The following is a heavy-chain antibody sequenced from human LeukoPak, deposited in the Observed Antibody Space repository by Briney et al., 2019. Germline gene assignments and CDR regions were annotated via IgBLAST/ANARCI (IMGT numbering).Heavy chain of an antibody. CDR3: ARDVGYCSGGSCYRWFAS. CDR1: GFTFSTYS. J-gene: IGHJ5*01. V-gene: IGHV3-48*01. CDR2: ISTGSAVI. D-gene: IGHD2-15*01. Sequence: AGGSLRLSYAASGFTFSTYSMSWVRQAPGKGLEWVSYISTGSAVIYYADSVKGRFTISRDDARNSVSLQMNSLRADDTAVYYCARDVGYCSGGSCYRWFASWGQGTLVTVSS.